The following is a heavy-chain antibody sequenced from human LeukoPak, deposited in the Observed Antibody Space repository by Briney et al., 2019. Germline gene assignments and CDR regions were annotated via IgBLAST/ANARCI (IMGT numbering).Heavy chain of an antibody. CDR2: MNPNSGNT. CDR3: ARVTYSGSWYPLSDYHYYYMDV. V-gene: IGHV1-8*01. CDR1: GYTFTSYD. J-gene: IGHJ6*03. D-gene: IGHD6-13*01. Sequence: GASVKVSCKASGYTFTSYDINWVRQATGQGLEWMGWMNPNSGNTGYAQKFQGRVTMTRNTSISTAYMQLSSLRSEDTAVYYCARVTYSGSWYPLSDYHYYYMDVWGKGTTVTVSS.